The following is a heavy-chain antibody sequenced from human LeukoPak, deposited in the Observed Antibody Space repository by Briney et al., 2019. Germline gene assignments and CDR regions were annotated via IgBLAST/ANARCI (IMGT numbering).Heavy chain of an antibody. J-gene: IGHJ4*02. CDR3: TRAGDSSGWFDY. CDR1: GYTFTGYY. Sequence: ASVKVSCKASGYTFTGYYMHWVRQAPGQGLEWMGRINPNSGGTNYAQKFQGRVTMTRDTSISTAYMELSRLRSDDTAAYYCTRAGDSSGWFDYWGQGTLVTVSS. D-gene: IGHD6-19*01. V-gene: IGHV1-2*06. CDR2: INPNSGGT.